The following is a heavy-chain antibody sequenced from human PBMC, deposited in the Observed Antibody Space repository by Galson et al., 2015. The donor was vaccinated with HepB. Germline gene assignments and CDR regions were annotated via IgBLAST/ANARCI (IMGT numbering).Heavy chain of an antibody. J-gene: IGHJ6*03. CDR1: GGTFSSYA. Sequence: SCKASGGTFSSYAISWVRQAPGQGLEWMGGIIPIFGTANYAQKFQGRVTITADESTSTAYMELSSLRSEDTAVYYCARTNEEYSSSTYYYYYYYMDVWGKGTTVTVSS. CDR3: ARTNEEYSSSTYYYYYYYMDV. D-gene: IGHD6-6*01. V-gene: IGHV1-69*01. CDR2: IIPIFGTA.